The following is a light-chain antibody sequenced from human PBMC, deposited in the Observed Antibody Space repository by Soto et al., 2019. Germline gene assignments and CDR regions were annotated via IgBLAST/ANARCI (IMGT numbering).Light chain of an antibody. CDR1: QDISNS. V-gene: IGKV1-27*01. CDR2: GAS. J-gene: IGKJ1*01. Sequence: DIQMTQSPSSLSTSVGDGVTVTCRASQDISNSLAWYQQKPGKVPKLLIYGASTLHIGVPSRFRGSGSGTDFTLTISSLQPEDVATYYCQNYNSVPRTFGQGTKVEIK. CDR3: QNYNSVPRT.